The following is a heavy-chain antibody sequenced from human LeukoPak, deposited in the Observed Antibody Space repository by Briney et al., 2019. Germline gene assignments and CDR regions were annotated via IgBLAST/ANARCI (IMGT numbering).Heavy chain of an antibody. D-gene: IGHD4-23*01. V-gene: IGHV3-53*01. J-gene: IGHJ4*02. Sequence: GGSLRLSCAASGFTVTSNYMSWVRQALGKGLEWVSVIYSGDNTYYADSVKGRFTISRDNSKSTLYLQMNSLRAEDTAVYYCARTPYGGNSAFDYWGQGTLVTVSS. CDR1: GFTVTSNY. CDR2: IYSGDNT. CDR3: ARTPYGGNSAFDY.